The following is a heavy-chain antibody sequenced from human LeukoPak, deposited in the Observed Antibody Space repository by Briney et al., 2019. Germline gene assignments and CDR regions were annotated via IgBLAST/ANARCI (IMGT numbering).Heavy chain of an antibody. D-gene: IGHD6-19*01. J-gene: IGHJ4*02. V-gene: IGHV3-30-3*01. CDR2: ISYDGSNK. CDR3: ARDLRSGWHWPLTGDFDY. Sequence: GGSLRLSCAASGFTFSSYAMHWVRQAPGKGLEWVAVISYDGSNKYYADSVKGRFTISRDNSKNTLYLQMNSLRAEDTAVYYCARDLRSGWHWPLTGDFDYWGQGTLVTVSS. CDR1: GFTFSSYA.